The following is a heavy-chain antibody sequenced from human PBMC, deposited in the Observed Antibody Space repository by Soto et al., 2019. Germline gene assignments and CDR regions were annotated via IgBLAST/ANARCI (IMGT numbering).Heavy chain of an antibody. CDR2: ISYDGYDK. Sequence: QVQLVESGGGVVQPGRSLRLSCAASGFIFSNYAIHWVRQAPGKGLEWVALISYDGYDKYYTDSVKGRFTISRDNSKNTLDRQMNSLRPEDTAVYYCARAPNRLGGFWFDPWGQGTLVTVSS. V-gene: IGHV3-30*04. J-gene: IGHJ5*02. CDR3: ARAPNRLGGFWFDP. CDR1: GFIFSNYA. D-gene: IGHD1-26*01.